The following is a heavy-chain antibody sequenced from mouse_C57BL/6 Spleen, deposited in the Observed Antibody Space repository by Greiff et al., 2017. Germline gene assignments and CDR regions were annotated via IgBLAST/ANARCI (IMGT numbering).Heavy chain of an antibody. CDR3: ARSDYGFAY. V-gene: IGHV1-82*01. CDR2: IYPGDGDT. Sequence: QVQLQQSGPELVKPGASVKISCKASGYAFSSSWMNWVKQRPGKGLEWIGRIYPGDGDTNYNGKFKGKATLTADKSSSTAYMQLSRLSSEDSAVYFCARSDYGFAYWGQGTLVTVSA. CDR1: GYAFSSSW. D-gene: IGHD2-4*01. J-gene: IGHJ3*01.